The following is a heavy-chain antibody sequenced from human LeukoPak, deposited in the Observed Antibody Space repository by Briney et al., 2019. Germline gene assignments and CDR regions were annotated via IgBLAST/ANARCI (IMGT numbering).Heavy chain of an antibody. J-gene: IGHJ4*02. D-gene: IGHD2-15*01. Sequence: SETLSLTCTVSGGSISTYYWNWIRQPAGSGLEWIGRIYTSGTTNYNPSLKSRVTMSIDTSKNQFSLKLSSVTAADTAVYYCARGRYCTDGSCYFDYWGQGTLVTVSS. V-gene: IGHV4-4*07. CDR3: ARGRYCTDGSCYFDY. CDR1: GGSISTYY. CDR2: IYTSGTT.